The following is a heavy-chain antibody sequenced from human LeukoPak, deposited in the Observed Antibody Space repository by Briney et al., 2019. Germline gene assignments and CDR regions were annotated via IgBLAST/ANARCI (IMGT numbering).Heavy chain of an antibody. CDR1: GYTFTSYY. Sequence: GASVKVSCKASGYTFTSYYMHWVRQAPGQGLEWMGIINPSGGSTNYAQKFQGRVSMTRDTSTTTVFMELSSLRSEDTAVYYCARVQGFYYDTSAYDYWGQGTLVTVSS. V-gene: IGHV1-46*01. D-gene: IGHD3-22*01. CDR2: INPSGGST. J-gene: IGHJ4*02. CDR3: ARVQGFYYDTSAYDY.